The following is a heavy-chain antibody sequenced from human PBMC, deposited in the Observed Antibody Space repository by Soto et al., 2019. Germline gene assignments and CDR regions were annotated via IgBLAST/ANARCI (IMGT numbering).Heavy chain of an antibody. CDR2: ISYDGSNT. CDR1: GFTFSSYG. D-gene: IGHD3-16*01. Sequence: QVQLVESGGGVVQPGRSLRLSCAASGFTFSSYGMHWVRQAPGKGLEWVAVISYDGSNTHYADSVKGRFTISRDNSKNTLYLQMNSLRAEDTGVYYWAKWGSLNAFDIWGQGTMVTVSS. J-gene: IGHJ3*02. CDR3: AKWGSLNAFDI. V-gene: IGHV3-30*18.